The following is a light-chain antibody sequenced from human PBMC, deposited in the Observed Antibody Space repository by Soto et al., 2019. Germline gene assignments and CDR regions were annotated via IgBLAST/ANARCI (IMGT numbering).Light chain of an antibody. Sequence: QSTETLTLSPGRRDTLSGWATQSVSNRYLAWYQQTPGQAPRLLIYGASTRASGIPDRFSGSGSGTEFTLTISSLQSEDFASFYCQQYDGWPQAFGQGTKVDI. CDR3: QQYDGWPQA. J-gene: IGKJ1*01. V-gene: IGKV3-15*01. CDR2: GAS. CDR1: QSVSNRY.